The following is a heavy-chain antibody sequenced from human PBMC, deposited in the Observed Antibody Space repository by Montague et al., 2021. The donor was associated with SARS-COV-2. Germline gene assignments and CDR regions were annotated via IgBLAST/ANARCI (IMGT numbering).Heavy chain of an antibody. CDR3: ARGHLSVSMIVVVFTSASYYFDY. CDR2: ISQSGRT. J-gene: IGHJ4*02. Sequence: SETLSLTCTVSGDSVSSSDHYWSWIRQPPGKGLEWIGNISQSGRTNYNPSLKSRVTISVDTSKNQFSLKLTSVTAADTGPYFCARGHLSVSMIVVVFTSASYYFDYWGQGTQVTVSS. V-gene: IGHV4-61*08. CDR1: GDSVSSSDHY. D-gene: IGHD3-22*01.